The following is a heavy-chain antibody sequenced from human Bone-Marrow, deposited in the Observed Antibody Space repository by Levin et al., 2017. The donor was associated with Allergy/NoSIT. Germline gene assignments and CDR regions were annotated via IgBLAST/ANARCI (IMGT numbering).Heavy chain of an antibody. CDR3: ARDRDCITTTCLDPEYFQN. CDR1: GFTFSDYS. D-gene: IGHD2-2*01. CDR2: ISSSSNNI. Sequence: GESLKISCAASGFTFSDYSMNWVRQVPGKGLEWVSYISSSSNNIYYADSVRGRFTISRDNAKNSLYLQMNSLRAEDTAVYFCARDRDCITTTCLDPEYFQNWGQGTLVTVSS. V-gene: IGHV3-48*04. J-gene: IGHJ1*01.